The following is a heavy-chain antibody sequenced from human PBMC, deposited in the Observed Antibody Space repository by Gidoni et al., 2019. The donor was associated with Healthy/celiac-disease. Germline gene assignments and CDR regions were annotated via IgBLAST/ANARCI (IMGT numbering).Heavy chain of an antibody. CDR3: AREGVWYYYMDV. D-gene: IGHD2-8*01. CDR1: GGSISSGSYY. V-gene: IGHV4-61*02. J-gene: IGHJ6*03. Sequence: QVQLQESGPGLVKPSQTLSLTCTVSGGSISSGSYYWSWIRQPAGKGLEWIGRIYTSGSTNYNPSLKSRVTISVDTSKNQFSLKLSSVTAADTAVYYCAREGVWYYYMDVWGKGTTVTVSS. CDR2: IYTSGST.